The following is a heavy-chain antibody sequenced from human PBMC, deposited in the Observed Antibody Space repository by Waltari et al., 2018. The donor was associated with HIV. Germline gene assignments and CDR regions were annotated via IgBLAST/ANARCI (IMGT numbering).Heavy chain of an antibody. Sequence: EVQLVESGGGLVKPGGSLRLSCAVSGFTFSTYSMSWVRQAPGKGLEWVSCISSSSRYIYYADSVKGRFTISRDNAKNSLFLQMDSLRAEDTAVYYCARDGARQWLVQGGFDYWGQGALVTVSS. CDR3: ARDGARQWLVQGGFDY. CDR2: ISSSSRYI. CDR1: GFTFSTYS. D-gene: IGHD6-19*01. J-gene: IGHJ4*02. V-gene: IGHV3-21*01.